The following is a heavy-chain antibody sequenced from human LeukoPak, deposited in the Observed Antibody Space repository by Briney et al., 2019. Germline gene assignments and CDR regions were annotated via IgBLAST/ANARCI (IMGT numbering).Heavy chain of an antibody. CDR3: ARDWNYYDNSGFYGEY. D-gene: IGHD3-22*01. Sequence: GGSLRLSCAASGFTFSSYWMSWVRQGPGKGLEWVANIKQDGSQKFYVDSVKGRFTISRDNAKNSLYLQMNSLRDEDTAVYYCARDWNYYDNSGFYGEYWGQGTLVTVSS. CDR1: GFTFSSYW. V-gene: IGHV3-7*04. CDR2: IKQDGSQK. J-gene: IGHJ4*02.